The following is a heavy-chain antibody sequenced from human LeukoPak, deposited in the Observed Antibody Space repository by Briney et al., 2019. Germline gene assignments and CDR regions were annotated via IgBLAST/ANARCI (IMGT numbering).Heavy chain of an antibody. V-gene: IGHV4-34*01. J-gene: IGHJ4*02. CDR3: ARAHTAMALPFDY. CDR1: GGSFSGYY. CDR2: TNHSGST. D-gene: IGHD5-18*01. Sequence: PSETLSLTCAVYGGSFSGYYWSWIRQPPGKGLEWIGETNHSGSTNYNPSLKSRVTISVDTSKNQFSLKLSSVTAADTAVYYCARAHTAMALPFDYWGQGTLVTVSS.